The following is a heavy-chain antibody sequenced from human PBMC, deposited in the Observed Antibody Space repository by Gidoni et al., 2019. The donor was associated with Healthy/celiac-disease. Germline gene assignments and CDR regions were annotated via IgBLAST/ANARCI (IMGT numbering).Heavy chain of an antibody. CDR2: IFSNDEK. CDR3: ARIDCSGGSCSFFDY. D-gene: IGHD2-15*01. V-gene: IGHV2-26*01. CDR1: GFSLSNARMG. J-gene: IGHJ4*02. Sequence: QVTLKESGPVLVKPTETLTLTCTVSGFSLSNARMGVSWIRQPPGKALEWLAHIFSNDEKSYSTSLKSRLTISKDTSKSQVVLTMTNMDPVDTATYYCARIDCSGGSCSFFDYWGQGTLVTVSS.